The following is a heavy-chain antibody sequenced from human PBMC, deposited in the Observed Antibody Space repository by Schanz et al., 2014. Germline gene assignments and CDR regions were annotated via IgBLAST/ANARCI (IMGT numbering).Heavy chain of an antibody. J-gene: IGHJ3*02. Sequence: QVQLVESGGGVVQPGRSLRLSCAASGFTFSASGMHLVRQAPGKGLEWVAVIWFDGNNKFYADSVKGRFTISRDNSKNTLYLQMSSLRAEDTALYYCAKDPHRDYGGKPQTFDIWGQGTMVTVSS. D-gene: IGHD4-17*01. V-gene: IGHV3-33*06. CDR3: AKDPHRDYGGKPQTFDI. CDR2: IWFDGNNK. CDR1: GFTFSASG.